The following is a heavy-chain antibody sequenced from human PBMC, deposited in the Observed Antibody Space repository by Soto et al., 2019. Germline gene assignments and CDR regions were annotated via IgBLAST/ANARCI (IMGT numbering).Heavy chain of an antibody. D-gene: IGHD3-10*01. V-gene: IGHV4-30-2*01. CDR2: IYHSGNP. Sequence: SETLSLTCTVSGGSISSGGYFWSWIRQHPGKGLEWIGYIYHSGNPYYNPSLKSRVIISVDRSKNQFSLKVRSVTAADTAVYYCARDYYGSGSYYNQYYGMDVWGQGTTVTVSS. J-gene: IGHJ6*02. CDR1: GGSISSGGYF. CDR3: ARDYYGSGSYYNQYYGMDV.